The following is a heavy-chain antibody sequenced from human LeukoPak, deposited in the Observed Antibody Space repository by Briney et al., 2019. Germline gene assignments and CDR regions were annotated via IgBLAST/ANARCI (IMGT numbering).Heavy chain of an antibody. CDR3: ARVSITMVRGVDRRWFDP. J-gene: IGHJ5*02. CDR1: GYTFTGYC. Sequence: ASVKVSCKASGYTFTGYCMHWVRQAPGQGLEWMGWINPNSGGTNYAQKFQGRVTMTRDTSISTAYMELSRLRSDDTAVYYCARVSITMVRGVDRRWFDPWGQGTLVTVSS. V-gene: IGHV1-2*02. D-gene: IGHD3-10*01. CDR2: INPNSGGT.